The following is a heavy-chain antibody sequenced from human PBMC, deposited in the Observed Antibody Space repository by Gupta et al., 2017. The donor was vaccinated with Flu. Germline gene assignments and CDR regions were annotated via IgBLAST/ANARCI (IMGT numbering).Heavy chain of an antibody. J-gene: IGHJ4*02. CDR3: ARRKYYDYVWGSYRYTGGFDY. D-gene: IGHD3-16*02. V-gene: IGHV5-51*01. CDR2: LSPGDSDP. Sequence: EWMGILSPGDSDPRYSPSFQGQVTISADKSISTAYLQWSSLKASDTAMYYCARRKYYDYVWGSYRYTGGFDYWGQGTLVTVSS.